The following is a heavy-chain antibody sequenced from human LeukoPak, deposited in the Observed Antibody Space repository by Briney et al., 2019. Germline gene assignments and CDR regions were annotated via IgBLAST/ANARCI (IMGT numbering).Heavy chain of an antibody. J-gene: IGHJ4*02. Sequence: GGSLRLSCAASGFTFSSYAMHWVRQAPGKGLEWVAVIPYDGSNKYYADSVKGRFTISRDNSKNTLYLQMNSLRAEDTAVYYCARVGGTAMALTYFDYWGQGTLVTVSS. CDR3: ARVGGTAMALTYFDY. CDR1: GFTFSSYA. D-gene: IGHD5-18*01. CDR2: IPYDGSNK. V-gene: IGHV3-30*04.